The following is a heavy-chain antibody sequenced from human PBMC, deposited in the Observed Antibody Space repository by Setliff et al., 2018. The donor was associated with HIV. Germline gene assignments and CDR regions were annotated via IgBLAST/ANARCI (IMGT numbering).Heavy chain of an antibody. J-gene: IGHJ6*03. CDR1: GVTLSSYS. CDR2: ISRNSDTI. Sequence: GESLRLSCAASGVTLSSYSMNWVRQAPGKGLEWLSYISRNSDTIYYADSVKGRFTISRDNAENSLFLQMNSLRAEDTAVYYCARVQYFNSGGYWATIRHYYYMDVWGKGTAVTVSS. CDR3: ARVQYFNSGGYWATIRHYYYMDV. V-gene: IGHV3-48*01. D-gene: IGHD3-22*01.